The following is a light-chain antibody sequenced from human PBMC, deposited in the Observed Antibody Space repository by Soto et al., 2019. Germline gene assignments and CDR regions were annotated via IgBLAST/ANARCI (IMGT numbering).Light chain of an antibody. V-gene: IGLV2-8*01. J-gene: IGLJ1*01. Sequence: QSALTQPPPASGSPGQSVTISCTGTSSDVGGYNYVSWYQQHPGKAPKLMIYEVSKRPSGVPDRFSGSKSGNTASLTVSGLQAEDEADYYCSSHAGSKRVFGTGTKVTVL. CDR3: SSHAGSKRV. CDR1: SSDVGGYNY. CDR2: EVS.